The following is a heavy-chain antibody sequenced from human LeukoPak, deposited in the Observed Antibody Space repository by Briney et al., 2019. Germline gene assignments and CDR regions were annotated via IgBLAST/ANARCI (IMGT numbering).Heavy chain of an antibody. V-gene: IGHV3-7*01. D-gene: IGHD1-1*01. CDR3: ARPGTDVAPFY. J-gene: IGHJ4*02. CDR1: GFPFSSYR. CDR2: IKQDGSEK. Sequence: GGSLRLSCTASGFPFSSYRMSWVRQAPGKGLEWVANIKQDGSEKYYVDSVKGRYTISRDNAKHSLYLQMNSLRAEDTAVYYCARPGTDVAPFYWGQGTLVAVSS.